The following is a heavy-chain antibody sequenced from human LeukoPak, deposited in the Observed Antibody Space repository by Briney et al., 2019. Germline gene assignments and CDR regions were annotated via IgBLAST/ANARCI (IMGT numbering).Heavy chain of an antibody. D-gene: IGHD1-26*01. Sequence: GASVTVSCKASGYTFTGYYMHWVRQAPGQGLEWMGWINPDSGVTNYGQNFQGRVTMTRDASISTAYMELNRLTFDDTAVYYCARGRSRGSYYYSDYWGQGTLVTVSS. CDR1: GYTFTGYY. V-gene: IGHV1-2*02. J-gene: IGHJ4*02. CDR3: ARGRSRGSYYYSDY. CDR2: INPDSGVT.